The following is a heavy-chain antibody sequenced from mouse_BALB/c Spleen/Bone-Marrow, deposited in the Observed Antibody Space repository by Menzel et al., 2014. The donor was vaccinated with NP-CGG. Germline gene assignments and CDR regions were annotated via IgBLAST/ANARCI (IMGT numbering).Heavy chain of an antibody. D-gene: IGHD2-14*01. CDR2: IDPANGNT. J-gene: IGHJ1*01. Sequence: EVQLVESGAELVKPGASVKLSCTASGFNIKDTYMHWVKQRPEQGLKWIGRIDPANGNTKYDPKFQGKATITADTSSHAKHLQISSMASEASAVYCCGSYRYASYLNGWAARSTVAGS. V-gene: IGHV14-3*02. CDR1: GFNIKDTY. CDR3: GSYRYASYLNG.